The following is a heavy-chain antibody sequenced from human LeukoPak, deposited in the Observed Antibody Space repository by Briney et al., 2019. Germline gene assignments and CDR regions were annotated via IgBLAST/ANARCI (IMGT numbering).Heavy chain of an antibody. Sequence: ASVKVSCKASGYTFTSYGISWVRHAPGQGLEWMGWISDYNGNTNYAQKLQGRVTMTTDTSTSTAYRDLRSLRSDDTAVYYCARSLATMNFDYWGQGTLVTVSS. CDR3: ARSLATMNFDY. D-gene: IGHD5-12*01. V-gene: IGHV1-18*01. CDR2: ISDYNGNT. CDR1: GYTFTSYG. J-gene: IGHJ4*02.